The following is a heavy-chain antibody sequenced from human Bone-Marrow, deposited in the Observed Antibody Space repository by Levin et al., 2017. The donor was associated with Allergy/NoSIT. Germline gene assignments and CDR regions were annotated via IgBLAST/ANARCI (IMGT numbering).Heavy chain of an antibody. V-gene: IGHV3-21*01. CDR3: ARGSGSYYSAY. CDR2: ISSSSSYI. J-gene: IGHJ4*02. Sequence: ETLSLTCAASGFTFSSYSMNWVRQAPGKGLEWVSSISSSSSYIYYADSVKGRFTISRDNAKNSLYLQMNSLRAEDTAVYYCARGSGSYYSAYWGQGTLVTVSS. D-gene: IGHD1-26*01. CDR1: GFTFSSYS.